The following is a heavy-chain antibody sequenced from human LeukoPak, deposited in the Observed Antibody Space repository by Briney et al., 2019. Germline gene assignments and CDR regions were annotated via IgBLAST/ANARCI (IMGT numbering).Heavy chain of an antibody. J-gene: IGHJ6*02. Sequence: GGSLRLSCAASGFTFSSYAMSWVRQAPGKGLEWVSAISGSGGSTYYADSVKGRFTISRDNSKNTLYLQMNSLRAEDTAVYYCAKSRYSNQIYCYYYGMDVWGQGTTVTVSS. V-gene: IGHV3-23*01. CDR3: AKSRYSNQIYCYYYGMDV. CDR2: ISGSGGST. CDR1: GFTFSSYA. D-gene: IGHD6-13*01.